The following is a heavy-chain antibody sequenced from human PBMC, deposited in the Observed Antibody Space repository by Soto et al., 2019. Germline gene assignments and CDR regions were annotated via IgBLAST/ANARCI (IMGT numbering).Heavy chain of an antibody. CDR2: IDPKSGTT. D-gene: IGHD2-21*02. CDR3: VRRRVVVTATRASGPLLLWFDS. V-gene: IGHV1-8*01. Sequence: QVQLVQSGAEVKKPGASVTVSCKTSGYSFTSYDINWVRQVSRQGLEWMGRIDPKSGTTQYAQKFQGRVAMTRNTSITTVRMEVSSLTSEDTAVYYCVRRRVVVTATRASGPLLLWFDSWGQGTLVTVSS. J-gene: IGHJ5*01. CDR1: GYSFTSYD.